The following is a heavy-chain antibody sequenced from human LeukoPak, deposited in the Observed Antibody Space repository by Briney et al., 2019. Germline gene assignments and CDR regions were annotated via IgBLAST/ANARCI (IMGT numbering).Heavy chain of an antibody. J-gene: IGHJ5*02. CDR1: GGSISSYY. CDR3: ARTPQAAASFFWFDP. V-gene: IGHV4-4*07. D-gene: IGHD6-13*01. CDR2: IYTSGST. Sequence: PSETLSLTCTVSGGSISSYYWSWIRQPAGKGLEWIGRIYTSGSTNYNPSLKSRVTMSVDTSKNQFSLKLSSVTAADTAVYYCARTPQAAASFFWFDPWGQGTLVTVSS.